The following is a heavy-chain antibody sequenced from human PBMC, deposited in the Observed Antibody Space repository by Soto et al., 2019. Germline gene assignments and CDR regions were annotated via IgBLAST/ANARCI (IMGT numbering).Heavy chain of an antibody. CDR2: IYHSGST. V-gene: IGHV4-30-2*01. D-gene: IGHD5-12*01. CDR1: GGSISGGGYS. CDR3: ARGGYSGYDFMFDY. Sequence: SETLSLTCAVSGGSISGGGYSWNWIRQPPGKGLEYIGYIYHSGSTYYNPSLRSRVIISVDKSRNQFSLKLRSVTAADTAVYYCARGGYSGYDFMFDYWGQGTLVTVSS. J-gene: IGHJ4*02.